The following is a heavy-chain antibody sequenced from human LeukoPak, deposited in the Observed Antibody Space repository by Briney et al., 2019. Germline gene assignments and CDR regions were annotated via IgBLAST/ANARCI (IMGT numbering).Heavy chain of an antibody. D-gene: IGHD6-6*01. J-gene: IGHJ4*02. CDR3: ASLSSIAASDY. CDR1: GGSFSGYY. CDR2: INHSGST. Sequence: QPSETLSLTCAVYGGSFSGYYWSWIRQPPGKGLEWIGEINHSGSTNYNPSLKSRVTISVDTSKNQFSLKLSSVTAADTAVYYCASLSSIAASDYWGQGTLVTVSS. V-gene: IGHV4-34*01.